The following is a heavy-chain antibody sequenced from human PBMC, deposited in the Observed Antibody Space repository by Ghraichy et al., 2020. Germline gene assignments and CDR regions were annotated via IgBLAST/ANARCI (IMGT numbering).Heavy chain of an antibody. CDR3: GRGGIAAYNWFDP. Sequence: SETLSLTCSVSGGSIGSPTYYWNWIRRPAGRGLEWIGRIYNNGGTNYNTSLKSRVTISVDTSKNQFSLHLSSVTAADTAVYYCGRGGIAAYNWFDPWGQGTLVTVSP. J-gene: IGHJ5*02. CDR2: IYNNGGT. D-gene: IGHD6-13*01. V-gene: IGHV4-61*02. CDR1: GGSIGSPTYY.